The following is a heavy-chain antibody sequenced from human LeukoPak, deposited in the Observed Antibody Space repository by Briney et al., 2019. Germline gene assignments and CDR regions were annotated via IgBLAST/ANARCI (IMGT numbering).Heavy chain of an antibody. V-gene: IGHV3-48*01. CDR2: ISSSSTTI. Sequence: GRSLRLSCTASGFTFSDYSMNWVRQAPGKGLEWVSYISSSSTTIYYADSVKGRFTISRDNAKNSLYLQMNSLRAEDTAVYYCARVLHKRNYDSSTYYGYWGQGTLVTVSS. D-gene: IGHD3-22*01. CDR3: ARVLHKRNYDSSTYYGY. J-gene: IGHJ4*02. CDR1: GFTFSDYS.